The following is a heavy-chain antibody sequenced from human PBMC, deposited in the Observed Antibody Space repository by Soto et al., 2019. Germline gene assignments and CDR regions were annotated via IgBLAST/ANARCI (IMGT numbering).Heavy chain of an antibody. V-gene: IGHV4-59*02. D-gene: IGHD3-9*01. CDR2: IYYSGSA. CDR3: AREEVVRYFGV. CDR1: GGSVSSYY. Sequence: PSETLSLTCTVSGGSVSSYYWSWIRQPPGKGLEWIGYIYYSGSANYNPSLKSRVTISVDTSKNQFSLKLSSVTAADTAVYYCAREEVVRYFGVWGQGTLVTVSS. J-gene: IGHJ4*02.